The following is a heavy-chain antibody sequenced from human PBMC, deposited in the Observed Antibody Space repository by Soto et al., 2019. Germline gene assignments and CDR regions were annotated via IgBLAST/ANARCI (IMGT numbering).Heavy chain of an antibody. V-gene: IGHV4-30-4*01. CDR3: ARVPCGSCYPPRASFDY. CDR1: GGSISSGDYY. D-gene: IGHD2-15*01. J-gene: IGHJ4*02. Sequence: SETLSLTCTVSGGSISSGDYYWSWIRQPPGKGLEWIGYIYYSGSTYYNPSLKSRVTISVDTSKNQFSLELSSVTAADTAVYYCARVPCGSCYPPRASFDYSGPAPLDTVSA. CDR2: IYYSGST.